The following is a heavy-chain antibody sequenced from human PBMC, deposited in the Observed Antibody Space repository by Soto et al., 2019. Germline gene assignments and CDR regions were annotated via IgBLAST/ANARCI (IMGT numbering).Heavy chain of an antibody. CDR2: IYYSGST. CDR1: GGSISSYY. V-gene: IGHV4-59*01. Sequence: SETLSLTCTVSGGSISSYYWSWIRQPPGKGLEWIGYIYYSGSTNYNPSLKSRVTISVDTSKNQFSLKLSSVTAADTAVYYCARVPLYDHIWGSYLSFDYGGQGILVTVSS. J-gene: IGHJ4*02. CDR3: ARVPLYDHIWGSYLSFDY. D-gene: IGHD3-16*02.